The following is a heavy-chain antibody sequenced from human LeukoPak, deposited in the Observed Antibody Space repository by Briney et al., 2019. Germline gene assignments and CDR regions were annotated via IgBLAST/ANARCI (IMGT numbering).Heavy chain of an antibody. J-gene: IGHJ5*02. V-gene: IGHV1-2*02. Sequence: GASVRVSCKASGYTFTDYYIHWVRQAPGQGLEWMGWINPNSGGTNYAQKFQGRVTMTRDTSISTAYMELSRLRSDDTAVYYCARVNLAAAAGTPSSWFDPWGQGTLVTVSS. D-gene: IGHD6-25*01. CDR2: INPNSGGT. CDR1: GYTFTDYY. CDR3: ARVNLAAAAGTPSSWFDP.